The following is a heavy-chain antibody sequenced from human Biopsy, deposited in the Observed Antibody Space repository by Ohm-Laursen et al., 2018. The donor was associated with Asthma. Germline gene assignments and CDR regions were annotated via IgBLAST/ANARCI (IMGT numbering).Heavy chain of an antibody. J-gene: IGHJ4*02. CDR3: ASGRYHSDSRDLLDY. CDR1: GVSIRSYY. V-gene: IGHV4-59*01. D-gene: IGHD3-22*01. Sequence: SETLSLTCTVSGVSIRSYYWTWIRQPPGKGLEWIGNIHYSGSTYSNPSLKSRVTISVDTSKKQISLRLSSVIAADTAVYYCASGRYHSDSRDLLDYWGQGTLVTVSS. CDR2: IHYSGST.